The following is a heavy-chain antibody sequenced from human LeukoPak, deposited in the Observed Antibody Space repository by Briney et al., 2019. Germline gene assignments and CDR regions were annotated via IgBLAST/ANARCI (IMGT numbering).Heavy chain of an antibody. CDR3: ARTGRDTSSSNPFDL. D-gene: IGHD6-13*01. J-gene: IGHJ4*02. Sequence: SVKVSCKTSDDTFSTSAISWVRQAPGQGLEWMGRIIPMLGTASNAEKFYGRVTITADKSTSTTYLELNSLRSDDTAVYHCARTGRDTSSSNPFDLWGQGTRVTVSS. V-gene: IGHV1-69*06. CDR1: DDTFSTSA. CDR2: IIPMLGTA.